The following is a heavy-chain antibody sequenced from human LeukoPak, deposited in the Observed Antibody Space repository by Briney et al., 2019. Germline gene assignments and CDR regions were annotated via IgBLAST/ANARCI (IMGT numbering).Heavy chain of an antibody. CDR2: IYYSGST. D-gene: IGHD5-12*01. J-gene: IGHJ2*01. Sequence: SETLSLTCTVSGGSISSSSYYWGWIRQPPGKGLEWIGSIYYSGSTYYNPSLKSRVTISVDTSKNQFSLKLSSVTAADTAVYYCARWGYGTPWDWYFDLWGRGTLVTVSS. CDR1: GGSISSSSYY. V-gene: IGHV4-39*01. CDR3: ARWGYGTPWDWYFDL.